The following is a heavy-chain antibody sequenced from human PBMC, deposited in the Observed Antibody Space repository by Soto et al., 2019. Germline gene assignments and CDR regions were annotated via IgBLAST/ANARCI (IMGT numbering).Heavy chain of an antibody. CDR2: INHSGST. J-gene: IGHJ5*02. CDR1: GGSFSGYY. V-gene: IGHV4-34*01. Sequence: SETLSLTCAVYGGSFSGYYWSWIRQPPGKGLEWIGEINHSGSTNYNPSLKSRVTISVDTSKNQFSLKLSSVTAADTAVYYCAREMGKRFDPWGQGTLVTVS. CDR3: AREMGKRFDP.